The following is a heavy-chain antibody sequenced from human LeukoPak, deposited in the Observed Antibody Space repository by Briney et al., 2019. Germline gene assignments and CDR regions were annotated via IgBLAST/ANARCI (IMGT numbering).Heavy chain of an antibody. CDR1: GASISRSDYF. Sequence: SETLSLTCTVSGASISRSDYFWGWIRQPPGKGLEWIGSIYYSGSTYYSPSLKGRDTISVDTSKNQFSLKLTSVTAADTAVYYCARSSEYGDPFSYWGQGTLVTVSS. D-gene: IGHD4-17*01. CDR3: ARSSEYGDPFSY. V-gene: IGHV4-39*01. CDR2: IYYSGST. J-gene: IGHJ4*02.